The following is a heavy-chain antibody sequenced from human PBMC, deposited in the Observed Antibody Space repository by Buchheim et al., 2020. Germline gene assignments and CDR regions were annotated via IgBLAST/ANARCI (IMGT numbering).Heavy chain of an antibody. J-gene: IGHJ4*02. V-gene: IGHV3-30-3*02. Sequence: QVQLVESGGGVVQPGRSLRLSCAASGFTFSSYAMHWVRQAPGKGLEWVAVISYDGSNKYYADSVKGRFTISRDNSKNTLYLQMNSLRAEDTAVYYCAKRPLTPILKTGYFDYWGQGTL. CDR1: GFTFSSYA. CDR2: ISYDGSNK. D-gene: IGHD2-2*02. CDR3: AKRPLTPILKTGYFDY.